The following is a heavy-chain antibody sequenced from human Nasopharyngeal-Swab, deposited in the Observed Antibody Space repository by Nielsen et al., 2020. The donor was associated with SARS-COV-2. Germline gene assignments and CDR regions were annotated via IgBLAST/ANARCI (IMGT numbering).Heavy chain of an antibody. D-gene: IGHD2-15*01. CDR2: IKNDGSGT. CDR3: ARDFGYCRGGACTYFGMDV. Sequence: GESLKISCVATGFTFSIYWIHWVRQVPGKGLAWVSRIKNDGSGTVYADSVEGRFTISRDNAKNTLYLQMNSLRVEDTAVYFRARDFGYCRGGACTYFGMDVWGQGTTVTVSS. J-gene: IGHJ6*02. V-gene: IGHV3-74*01. CDR1: GFTFSIYW.